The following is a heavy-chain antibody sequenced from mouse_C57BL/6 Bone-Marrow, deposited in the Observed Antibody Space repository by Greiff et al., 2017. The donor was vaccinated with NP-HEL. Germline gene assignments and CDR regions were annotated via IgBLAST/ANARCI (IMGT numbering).Heavy chain of an antibody. Sequence: EVHLVESGGGLVKPGGSLKLSCAASGFTFSSYAMSWVRQTPEKRLEWVATISDGGSYTYYPDNVKGRFTISRDNAKNNLYLQMSHLKSEDTAMYYCARGGLWLRRGYYAMDYWGQGTSVTVSS. J-gene: IGHJ4*01. CDR3: ARGGLWLRRGYYAMDY. CDR1: GFTFSSYA. CDR2: ISDGGSYT. D-gene: IGHD2-2*01. V-gene: IGHV5-4*01.